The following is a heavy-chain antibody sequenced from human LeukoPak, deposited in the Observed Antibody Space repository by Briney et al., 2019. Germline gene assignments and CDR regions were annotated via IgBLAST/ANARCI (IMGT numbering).Heavy chain of an antibody. CDR3: ARALIYDSSGYYLDY. V-gene: IGHV5-51*01. D-gene: IGHD3-22*01. CDR2: VYPHDSDI. CDR1: GYSFTKKW. Sequence: LGESLKISCKGSGYSFTKKWIGWVRQMPGKGLEWMGIVYPHDSDIRYSPSFQGQVTISVDKSISTAYLQWSSLKASDTAIYYCARALIYDSSGYYLDYWGQGTLVTVSS. J-gene: IGHJ4*02.